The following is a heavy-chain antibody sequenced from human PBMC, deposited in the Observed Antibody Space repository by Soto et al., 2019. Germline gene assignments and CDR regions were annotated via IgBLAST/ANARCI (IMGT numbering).Heavy chain of an antibody. CDR3: ARHTRWFGGLYFDY. D-gene: IGHD3-10*01. CDR1: GGSISSGGYY. CDR2: IYYSGST. V-gene: IGHV4-30-4*01. Sequence: PSETLSLTCTVSGGSISSGGYYWSWIRQPPGKGLEWIGYIYYSGSTYYNPSLKSRVTISVDTSKNQFSLKLSSVTAADTAVYYCARHTRWFGGLYFDYWGQGTLVTVS. J-gene: IGHJ4*02.